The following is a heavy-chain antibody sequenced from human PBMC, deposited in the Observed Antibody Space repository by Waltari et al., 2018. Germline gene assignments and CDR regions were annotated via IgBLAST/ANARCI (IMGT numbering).Heavy chain of an antibody. D-gene: IGHD5-18*01. CDR2: INSDGSST. CDR3: ARDGYSYGLGTFDI. CDR1: GFTFSIYW. J-gene: IGHJ3*02. Sequence: EVQLVESGGGSVQPGGSLRLSCAASGFTFSIYWTHWVRQAPGKGLVWVSGINSDGSSTSYADSVKGRFTISRDNAKNTLYLQMNSLRAEDTAVYYCARDGYSYGLGTFDIWGQGTMVTVSS. V-gene: IGHV3-74*01.